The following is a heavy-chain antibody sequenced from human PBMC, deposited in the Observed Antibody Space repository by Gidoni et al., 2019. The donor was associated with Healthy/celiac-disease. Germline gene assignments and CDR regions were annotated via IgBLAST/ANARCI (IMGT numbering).Heavy chain of an antibody. Sequence: QLPLQESGPGLVKPSETLSLTCTVSGGSISSSSYYWGWIRKPPGKGLEWIGSIYYSGSTYYNPSLKSRVTISVDTSKNQFSLKLSSVTAADTAVYYCARPVSCSGGSCYRAFDIWGQGTMVTVSS. CDR1: GGSISSSSYY. CDR3: ARPVSCSGGSCYRAFDI. J-gene: IGHJ3*02. CDR2: IYYSGST. D-gene: IGHD2-15*01. V-gene: IGHV4-39*01.